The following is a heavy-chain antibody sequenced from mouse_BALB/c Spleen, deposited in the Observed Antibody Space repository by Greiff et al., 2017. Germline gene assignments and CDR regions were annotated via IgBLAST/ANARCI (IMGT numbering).Heavy chain of an antibody. CDR3: ARLSAYYGNYEGYYAMDY. D-gene: IGHD2-10*01. CDR2: ISNGGGST. J-gene: IGHJ4*01. CDR1: GFTFSSYT. V-gene: IGHV5-12-2*01. Sequence: EVKLMESGGGLVQPGGSLKLSCAASGFTFSSYTMSWVRQTPEKRLEWVAYISNGGGSTYYPDTVKGRFTISRDNAKNTLYLQMSSLKSEDTAMYYCARLSAYYGNYEGYYAMDYWGQGTSVTVSS.